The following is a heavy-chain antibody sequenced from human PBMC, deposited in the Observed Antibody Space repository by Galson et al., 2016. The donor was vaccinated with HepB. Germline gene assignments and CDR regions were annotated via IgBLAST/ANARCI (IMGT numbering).Heavy chain of an antibody. V-gene: IGHV3-30*03. Sequence: SLRLSCAASGFTFSNYGMHWVRQAPGKGLEWVAADSMDGRRKFYKDSVKGRFTISRDNSNSMLFLQMSSLRADDTAVYYCARRHEYCPPVGCSVDYWGQGTLVSVSS. CDR3: ARRHEYCPPVGCSVDY. J-gene: IGHJ4*02. D-gene: IGHD2/OR15-2a*01. CDR2: DSMDGRRK. CDR1: GFTFSNYG.